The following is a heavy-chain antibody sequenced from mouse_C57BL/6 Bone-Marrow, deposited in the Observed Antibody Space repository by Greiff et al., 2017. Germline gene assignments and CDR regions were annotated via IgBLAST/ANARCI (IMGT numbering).Heavy chain of an antibody. V-gene: IGHV1-59*01. CDR3: ARQGLYRFDY. D-gene: IGHD2-12*01. Sequence: QVQLQQSGAELVRPGTSVKLSCKASGYTFTSYWMHWVKQRPGQGLEWIGVIDPSDSYTNYNQKFKGKATLTVDTSSSTAYMQLSSLTSEDSAVYYCARQGLYRFDYWGQGTTLTVSS. CDR1: GYTFTSYW. CDR2: IDPSDSYT. J-gene: IGHJ2*01.